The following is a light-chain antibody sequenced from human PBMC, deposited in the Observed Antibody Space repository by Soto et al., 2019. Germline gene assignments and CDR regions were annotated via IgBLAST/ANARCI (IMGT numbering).Light chain of an antibody. J-gene: IGKJ1*01. Sequence: EIVLTQSRATLSLSPGERATLSCRASQSVSSYLAWYQQKPGQAPRLLIYDASNRATGIPARFSGSGSGTDFTLTISSLEPEDFAVYYCKQRSNWPLFGQGTKVDI. CDR1: QSVSSY. V-gene: IGKV3-11*01. CDR3: KQRSNWPL. CDR2: DAS.